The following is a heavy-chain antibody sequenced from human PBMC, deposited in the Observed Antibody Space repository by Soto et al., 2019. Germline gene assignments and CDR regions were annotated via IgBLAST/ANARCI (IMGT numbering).Heavy chain of an antibody. Sequence: EVHLVESGGGLVQPGGSLRLSCAGSGLSFSGYWMHWVRQAPGKGLVWVSRINSDGRSRSYADFVKGRFTISRDDGKNTMYLEMNSLRAEDTAMYYCARDPDWGGYSWFDPWGQGTLVTVSS. CDR2: INSDGRSR. J-gene: IGHJ5*02. D-gene: IGHD7-27*01. CDR3: ARDPDWGGYSWFDP. CDR1: GLSFSGYW. V-gene: IGHV3-74*01.